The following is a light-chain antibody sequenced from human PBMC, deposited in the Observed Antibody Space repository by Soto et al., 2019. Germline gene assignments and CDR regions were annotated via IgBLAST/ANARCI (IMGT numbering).Light chain of an antibody. Sequence: EIVLTQSPGTLSLSPGERATLSCRASQSVTSSYLAWYQQKPGQAPRLLINGASIRATGVPDRFSGSGSGTDFALTITRLEPEDFAVYYCQQYGTSPLMYTFGQGTKLGIK. CDR1: QSVTSSY. J-gene: IGKJ2*01. CDR3: QQYGTSPLMYT. CDR2: GAS. V-gene: IGKV3-20*01.